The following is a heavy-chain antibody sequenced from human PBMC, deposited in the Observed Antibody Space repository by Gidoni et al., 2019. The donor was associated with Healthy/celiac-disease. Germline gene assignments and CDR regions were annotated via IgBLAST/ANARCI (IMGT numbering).Heavy chain of an antibody. Sequence: QVQLQESGPGLVKPSETLSLTCTVSGGSISSYYWSWIRQPPGKGLEWIGYIYYSGSTNYNPSLKSLVTISVDTSKNQFSLKLSSVTAADTAVYYCARVRAASYYYGMDVWGQGTTVTVSS. V-gene: IGHV4-59*01. J-gene: IGHJ6*02. D-gene: IGHD6-25*01. CDR1: GGSISSYY. CDR3: ARVRAASYYYGMDV. CDR2: IYYSGST.